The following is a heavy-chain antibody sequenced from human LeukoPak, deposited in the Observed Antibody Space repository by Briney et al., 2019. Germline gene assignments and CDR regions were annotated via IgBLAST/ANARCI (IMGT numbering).Heavy chain of an antibody. D-gene: IGHD3-16*01. CDR1: GGSISSYY. V-gene: IGHV4-34*01. CDR2: INHSGST. CDR3: ARWGHGLAHFDY. J-gene: IGHJ4*02. Sequence: SETLSLTCTVSGGSISSYYWSWIRQPPGKGLEWIGEINHSGSTNYNPSLKSRVTISVDTSKNQFSLQLNSVTPEDTAVYYCARWGHGLAHFDYWGQGTLVTVSS.